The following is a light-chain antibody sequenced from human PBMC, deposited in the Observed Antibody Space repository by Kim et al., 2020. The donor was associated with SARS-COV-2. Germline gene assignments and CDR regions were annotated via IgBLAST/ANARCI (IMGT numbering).Light chain of an antibody. J-gene: IGLJ3*02. Sequence: SSELTQDPAVSVALGQTVRITCQGDSLRTYYESWYHQKPGLAPVLVIFSNNNRPSGIPDRFSGSSSGKTASLTITGAQAEDEGDYYCASRDSSGDHWVFGGGTQLTVL. V-gene: IGLV3-19*01. CDR3: ASRDSSGDHWV. CDR2: SNN. CDR1: SLRTYY.